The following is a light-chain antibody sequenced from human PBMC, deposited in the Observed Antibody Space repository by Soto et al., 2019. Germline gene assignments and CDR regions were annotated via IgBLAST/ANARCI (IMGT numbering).Light chain of an antibody. CDR1: SSDVGGYNH. J-gene: IGLJ1*01. Sequence: QSALTHPASVSGSPGHSITISCTGTSSDVGGYNHVSWYQHHPGKAPKLMIYEVTKRPSGVSNRFSGSKSGDTASLTISGLQADEEADYYCCSHTASNNRIFGTGTKVTVL. V-gene: IGLV2-14*01. CDR3: CSHTASNNRI. CDR2: EVT.